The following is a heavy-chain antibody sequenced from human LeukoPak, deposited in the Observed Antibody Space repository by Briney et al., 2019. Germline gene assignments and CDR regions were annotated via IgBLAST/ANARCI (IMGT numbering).Heavy chain of an antibody. CDR1: GFTFSSYW. CDR2: IYSGGSS. D-gene: IGHD1-26*01. Sequence: PGGSLRLSCAASGFTFSSYWIHWVRRAPGEGLVWVSRIYSGGSSYTADSVKGRFTISRDNAKDTLYLQMNSLRVEDTAVYYCARGGGMYGIWDYWGQGTLVTVSS. CDR3: ARGGGMYGIWDY. V-gene: IGHV3-74*03. J-gene: IGHJ4*02.